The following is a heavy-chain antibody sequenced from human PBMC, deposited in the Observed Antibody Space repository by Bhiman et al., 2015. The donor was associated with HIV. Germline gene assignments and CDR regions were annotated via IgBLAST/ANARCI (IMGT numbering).Heavy chain of an antibody. D-gene: IGHD2-8*01. CDR1: GFTFSTYS. J-gene: IGHJ3*01. V-gene: IGHV3-30*04. CDR3: ARPGIVLPAGAFDV. Sequence: QVQLVESGGGVVQPGRSLRLSCAASGFTFSTYSMHWVRQAPGKGLEWVALISFDGNSRYYADSVKGRFTISRDNSKNTLYLQMNSLRAEDAAMYYCARPGIVLPAGAFDVWGQGTMVTVSS. CDR2: ISFDGNSR.